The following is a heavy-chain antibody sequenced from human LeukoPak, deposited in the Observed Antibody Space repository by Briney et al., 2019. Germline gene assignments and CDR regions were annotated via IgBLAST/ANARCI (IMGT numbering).Heavy chain of an antibody. Sequence: GGSLRLSCAASGFTFSSYAMSWVRQAPGKGLEWVSAISGSGGSTYYADSVKGRFTISRDNSKNALYLQMNSLRAEDTAVYYCARDGSSSWYFDYWGQGTLVTVSS. J-gene: IGHJ4*02. CDR3: ARDGSSSWYFDY. CDR2: ISGSGGST. V-gene: IGHV3-23*01. D-gene: IGHD6-13*01. CDR1: GFTFSSYA.